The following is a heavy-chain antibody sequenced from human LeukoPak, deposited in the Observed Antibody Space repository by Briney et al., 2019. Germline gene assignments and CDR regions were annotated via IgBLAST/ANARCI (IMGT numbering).Heavy chain of an antibody. CDR1: GYTFTSYG. Sequence: VASVKVSCKASGYTFTSYGISWVRQAPGQGLEWMGWISAYNGNTNYVQKLQGRVTMTTDTSTSTAYMELRSLRSDDTAVYYCARPYSNYYSWFDPWGQGTLVTVSS. J-gene: IGHJ5*02. D-gene: IGHD4-11*01. CDR3: ARPYSNYYSWFDP. V-gene: IGHV1-18*01. CDR2: ISAYNGNT.